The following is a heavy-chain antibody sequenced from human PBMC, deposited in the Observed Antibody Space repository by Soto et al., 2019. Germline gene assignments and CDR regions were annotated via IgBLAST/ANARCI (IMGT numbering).Heavy chain of an antibody. Sequence: PPETLPRTCPVSGGSTSSYNYWSWIRQPPGKVLEWIGHIYYSGNNDYNTSLKSRLAISIDTSKKQFSLKLSSVTEADTAVYFCAREGGDSSYGLDYFDSWGQGSLVTFS. CDR2: IYYSGNN. J-gene: IGHJ4*02. V-gene: IGHV4-30-4*02. D-gene: IGHD2-21*01. CDR3: AREGGDSSYGLDYFDS. CDR1: GGSTSSYNY.